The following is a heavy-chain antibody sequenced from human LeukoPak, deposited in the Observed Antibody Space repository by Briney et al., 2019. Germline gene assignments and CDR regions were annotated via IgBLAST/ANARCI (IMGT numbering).Heavy chain of an antibody. CDR2: INDSGRT. CDR3: VRLTMVRGVIITNAG. V-gene: IGHV4-34*01. Sequence: SETLSLTCAVYGGSFGGYYWSWIRQPPGKGLEWIGEINDSGRTYYNPSLKSRVTMSVDTSKNHFSLKLSSVTAADTAVYYCVRLTMVRGVIITNAGWGQGTLVTVSS. J-gene: IGHJ4*02. D-gene: IGHD3-10*01. CDR1: GGSFGGYY.